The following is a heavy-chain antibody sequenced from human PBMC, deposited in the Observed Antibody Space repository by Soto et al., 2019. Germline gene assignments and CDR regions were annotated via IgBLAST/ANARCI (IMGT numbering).Heavy chain of an antibody. V-gene: IGHV4-31*02. D-gene: IGHD3-10*01. CDR1: GLYIRSGFYY. CDR2: IYYSGST. CDR3: ARDLYYYGSGTYYGMDV. Sequence: SETMSLTCTFSGLYIRSGFYYLSWKKQHPGKGLEWIGYIYYSGSTYYNPSLKSRVTISVDTSKNQFSLKLSSVTAADTAVYYCARDLYYYGSGTYYGMDVWGQGTTVTVSS. J-gene: IGHJ6*02.